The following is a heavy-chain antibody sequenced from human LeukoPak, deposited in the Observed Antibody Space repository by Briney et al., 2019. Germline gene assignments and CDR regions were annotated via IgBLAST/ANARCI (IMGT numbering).Heavy chain of an antibody. CDR2: ISGSGGST. J-gene: IGHJ4*02. Sequence: PGGSLRLSCAASGFTFSSYAMSWVRQAPGKGLEWVSAISGSGGSTYYADSVKGRFTISRDNSKNTLYLQMYSLRAEDTAVYYCAKAADVLRYFDWLTAGFDYWGQGTLVTVSS. V-gene: IGHV3-23*01. CDR1: GFTFSSYA. CDR3: AKAADVLRYFDWLTAGFDY. D-gene: IGHD3-9*01.